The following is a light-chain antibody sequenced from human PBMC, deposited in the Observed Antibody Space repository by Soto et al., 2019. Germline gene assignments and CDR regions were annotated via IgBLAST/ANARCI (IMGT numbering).Light chain of an antibody. CDR3: QQFAGSPPAFT. CDR1: QYVDSRN. CDR2: GSS. Sequence: ETILTQSPGTLSLSPGERATLSCRATQYVDSRNLAWYQQKPGQGPRLLIYGSSIRATGIPDRFSGSGSGTDFTLTISRLEPEDFAFYYCQQFAGSPPAFTFAQGTKLEL. J-gene: IGKJ2*01. V-gene: IGKV3-20*01.